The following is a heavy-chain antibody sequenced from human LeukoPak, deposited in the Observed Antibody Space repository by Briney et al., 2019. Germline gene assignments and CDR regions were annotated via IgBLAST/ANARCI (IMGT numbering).Heavy chain of an antibody. CDR2: ISAYNGNT. J-gene: IGHJ4*02. D-gene: IGHD6-19*01. CDR3: ARDETIAVAGTHFDY. CDR1: GYTFTNYG. V-gene: IGHV1-18*01. Sequence: ASVKVSCKASGYTFTNYGISWVRQAPGQGLEWMGWISAYNGNTNYAQNLQGRVTMTTDTSTSTAYMELRSLRSDDTAVYYCARDETIAVAGTHFDYWGQGTLVTVSS.